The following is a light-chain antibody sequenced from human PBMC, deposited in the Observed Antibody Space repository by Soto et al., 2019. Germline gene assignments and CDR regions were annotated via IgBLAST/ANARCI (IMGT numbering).Light chain of an antibody. CDR2: SDN. CDR1: SSNIGSNT. Sequence: QSVLTQPPSASGTPGQRVTISCSGSSSNIGSNTVNWYQQLPGTAPKLLIHSDNHRPSGVPDPVSGSNSSTSASLDISVLQSEDEADDDCEAWDGSLNGPGVFGGGTKLTVL. J-gene: IGLJ3*02. V-gene: IGLV1-44*01. CDR3: EAWDGSLNGPGV.